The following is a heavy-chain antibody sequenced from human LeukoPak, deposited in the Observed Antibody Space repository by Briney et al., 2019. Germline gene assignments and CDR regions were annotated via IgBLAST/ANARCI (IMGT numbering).Heavy chain of an antibody. J-gene: IGHJ4*02. CDR2: IYPGDSDTT. CDR3: VRHGSRSRSSMADY. D-gene: IGHD1-26*01. Sequence: GESLKISCQGSGYNFATYWIGWVRQMPGKGLEWMGIIYPGDSDTTRYSPSFQGQVILSADKSISTAYLQWSNLEASDTAMYYCVRHGSRSRSSMADYWGQGTLVIVSS. V-gene: IGHV5-51*01. CDR1: GYNFATYW.